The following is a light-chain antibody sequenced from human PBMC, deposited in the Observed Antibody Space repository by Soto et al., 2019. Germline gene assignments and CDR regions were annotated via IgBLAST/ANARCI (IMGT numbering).Light chain of an antibody. Sequence: QSALTQPASVSASPGQSITISCTGTSSDIGIYNFVSWYQQHPGKAPKLLVYDVTNRPSGVSNRFSGSKSGSTASLTISGLQAEDEADYYCTSYTTTNPLVFGGGTKLTVL. CDR2: DVT. J-gene: IGLJ2*01. CDR3: TSYTTTNPLV. V-gene: IGLV2-14*03. CDR1: SSDIGIYNF.